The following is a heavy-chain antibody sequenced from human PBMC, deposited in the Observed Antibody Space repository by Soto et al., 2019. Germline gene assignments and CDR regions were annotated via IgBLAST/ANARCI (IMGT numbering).Heavy chain of an antibody. J-gene: IGHJ4*02. CDR2: IYHSGST. CDR1: GYSISSGYY. V-gene: IGHV4-38-2*01. CDR3: ARVRGEQLAAADY. D-gene: IGHD3-10*01. Sequence: SETLSLTCAVSGYSISSGYYWGWIRQPPGKGLEWIGSIYHSGSTYYNPSLKSRVTISVDTSKNQFSLKLSSVTAADTAVYYCARVRGEQLAAADYGGQGTLVAVSS.